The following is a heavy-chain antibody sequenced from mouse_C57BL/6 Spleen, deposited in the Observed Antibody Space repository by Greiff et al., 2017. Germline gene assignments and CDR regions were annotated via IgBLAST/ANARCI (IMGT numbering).Heavy chain of an antibody. CDR3: AICITTVLDDY. V-gene: IGHV1-53*01. CDR1: GYTFTSYW. CDR2: INPRNGGT. J-gene: IGHJ4*01. D-gene: IGHD1-1*01. Sequence: QVQLQQPGTELVKPGASVKLSCKASGYTFTSYWMHWVKQRPGQGLEWIGNINPRNGGTNYNEKFKTKATLTVDKSSSTAYMQLSSLTSEDSAVYYCAICITTVLDDYWGQGTSVTVSS.